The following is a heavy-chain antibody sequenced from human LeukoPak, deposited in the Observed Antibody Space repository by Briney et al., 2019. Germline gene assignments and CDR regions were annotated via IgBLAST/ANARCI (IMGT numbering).Heavy chain of an antibody. J-gene: IGHJ5*02. CDR1: GGSISSSSYY. V-gene: IGHV4-39*01. CDR2: IYYSGST. Sequence: PSVTLSLTCTVSGGSISSSSYYWGWIRQPPGKGLEWIGSIYYSGSTYYNPSLKSRVTISVDTSKNQFSLKLSSVTAADTAVYYCARHRCSGGSCLNWFDPWGQGTLVTVSS. D-gene: IGHD2-15*01. CDR3: ARHRCSGGSCLNWFDP.